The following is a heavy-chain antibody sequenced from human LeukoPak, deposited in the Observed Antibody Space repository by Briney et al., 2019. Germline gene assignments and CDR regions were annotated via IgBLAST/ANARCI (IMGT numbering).Heavy chain of an antibody. CDR3: AREGYYDSSGSIFFDY. D-gene: IGHD3-22*01. Sequence: GGSLRLSCAASGFTFSSYAMHWVRQAPGKGLEYVSAISSNGGSTYYANSVKGRFTISRDNSKNTLYLQMGSLRAEDMAVYYCAREGYYDSSGSIFFDYWGQGTLVTVSS. CDR2: ISSNGGST. V-gene: IGHV3-64*01. J-gene: IGHJ4*02. CDR1: GFTFSSYA.